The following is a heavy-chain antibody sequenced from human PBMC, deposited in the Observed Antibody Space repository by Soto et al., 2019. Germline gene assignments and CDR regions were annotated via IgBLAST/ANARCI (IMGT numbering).Heavy chain of an antibody. CDR2: INAGNGNT. CDR3: AHPALHLVRDYYYYVMDF. D-gene: IGHD6-13*01. V-gene: IGHV1-3*01. CDR1: GYTFTSYA. Sequence: AAVNACCKASGYTFTSYAMHWVRQAPVQRLDWMGWINAGNGNTKYSQKFQGRVTITRDTSASTAYMELSSLRSEDTAVYYCAHPALHLVRDYYYYVMDFWGQGTTVTGSS. J-gene: IGHJ6*02.